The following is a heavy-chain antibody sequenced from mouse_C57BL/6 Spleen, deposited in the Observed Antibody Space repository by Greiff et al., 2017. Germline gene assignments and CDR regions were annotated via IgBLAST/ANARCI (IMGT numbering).Heavy chain of an antibody. CDR1: GYAFSSYW. D-gene: IGHD2-4*01. V-gene: IGHV1-80*01. J-gene: IGHJ4*01. CDR3: ARDYDEGAYYAMDY. Sequence: QVQLKQSGAELVKPGASVKISCKASGYAFSSYWMNWVKQRPGKGLEWIGQIYPGDGDTNYNGKFKGKATLTADKSSSTAYMQLSSLTSEDSAVYFCARDYDEGAYYAMDYWGQGTSVTVSS. CDR2: IYPGDGDT.